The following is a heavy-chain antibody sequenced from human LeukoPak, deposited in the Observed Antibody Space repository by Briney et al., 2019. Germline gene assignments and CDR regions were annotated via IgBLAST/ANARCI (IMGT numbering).Heavy chain of an antibody. V-gene: IGHV3-23*01. Sequence: SGGSLRLSCAASGFTFSSYGMSWVRQAPGKGLEWVSAISGSGGSTYYADSVKGRFTISRDNSKNTLYLQMNSLRAEDTAVYYCAKVKYAGPSDYGDYFSPYYFDYWGQGTLVTVSS. CDR3: AKVKYAGPSDYGDYFSPYYFDY. D-gene: IGHD4-17*01. J-gene: IGHJ4*02. CDR2: ISGSGGST. CDR1: GFTFSSYG.